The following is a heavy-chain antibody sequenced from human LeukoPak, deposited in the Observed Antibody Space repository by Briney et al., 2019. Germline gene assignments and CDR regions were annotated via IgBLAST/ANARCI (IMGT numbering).Heavy chain of an antibody. CDR2: ISYSGST. CDR3: ARASGAFDY. CDR1: GDSISTYS. Sequence: SSETLSLTCTVSGDSISTYSWIWIRQPPGKGLECIGYISYSGSTNFNPSLQSRVTMPVATSKNQFSLKLNSVTAADTAVYYCARASGAFDYWGQGALVTVSS. J-gene: IGHJ4*02. V-gene: IGHV4-59*01.